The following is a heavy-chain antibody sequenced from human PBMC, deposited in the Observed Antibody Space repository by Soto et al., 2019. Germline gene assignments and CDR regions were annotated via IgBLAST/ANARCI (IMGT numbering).Heavy chain of an antibody. CDR2: MKPNSGNT. CDR3: ARVGHFWSGYYSYYYYYMDV. Sequence: ASVKVSCKASGYTFTSYDINWVRQATGQGLEWMGWMKPNSGNTGYAQKFQGRVTMTRNTSISTAYMELSSLRSEDTAVYYCARVGHFWSGYYSYYYYYMDVWGKGTTVTVSS. J-gene: IGHJ6*03. D-gene: IGHD3-3*02. V-gene: IGHV1-8*01. CDR1: GYTFTSYD.